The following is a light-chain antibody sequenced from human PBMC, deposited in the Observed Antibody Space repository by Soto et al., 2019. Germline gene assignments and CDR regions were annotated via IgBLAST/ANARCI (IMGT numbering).Light chain of an antibody. CDR2: DVS. CDR3: SSYTSSSLHV. Sequence: QSVLTQPVSVSGSPGQSITISCTGTSSDVGGYNYVSWYQQHPGKAPKLMIYDVSNRPSGVSNRFSGSKSGNTASLTISGLQAGDEADYYCSSYTSSSLHVFGTGTKVTVL. CDR1: SSDVGGYNY. V-gene: IGLV2-14*03. J-gene: IGLJ1*01.